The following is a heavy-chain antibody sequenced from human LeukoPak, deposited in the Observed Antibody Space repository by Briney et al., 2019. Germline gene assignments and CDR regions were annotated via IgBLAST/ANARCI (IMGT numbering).Heavy chain of an antibody. CDR3: AKSVSLIVVAGGYLDY. V-gene: IGHV3-23*01. J-gene: IGHJ4*02. CDR2: MSGPGATT. Sequence: GGSLRLPCAASGFTFNNYAMNWVRQAPGKGLEWVSGMSGPGATTSYADSVRGRFAISRDNSENTLYLQMNNLRAEDTALYYCAKSVSLIVVAGGYLDYWGQGTLVTVSS. D-gene: IGHD2-15*01. CDR1: GFTFNNYA.